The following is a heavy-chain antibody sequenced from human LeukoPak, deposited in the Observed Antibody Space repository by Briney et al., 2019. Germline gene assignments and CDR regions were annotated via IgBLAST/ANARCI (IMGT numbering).Heavy chain of an antibody. CDR1: GGSFSGYY. J-gene: IGHJ3*02. D-gene: IGHD5-24*01. Sequence: SETLSLTCAVYGGSFSGYYWSWIRQPPGKGLEWIGEINHSGSTNYNPSLKSRVTISVDTSKNQFSLKLSSVTAADTAVYYCARGRSRWLQSDAFDIWGQGTMVPVSS. V-gene: IGHV4-34*01. CDR2: INHSGST. CDR3: ARGRSRWLQSDAFDI.